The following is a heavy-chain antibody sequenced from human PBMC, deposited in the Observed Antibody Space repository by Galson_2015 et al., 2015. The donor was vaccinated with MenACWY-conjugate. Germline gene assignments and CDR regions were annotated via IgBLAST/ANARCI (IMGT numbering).Heavy chain of an antibody. CDR2: ISSSSSTI. J-gene: IGHJ6*03. D-gene: IGHD6-19*01. V-gene: IGHV3-48*01. CDR3: ARDLAGTSYYYMDV. Sequence: SLRLSCAASGFTFSSYRMNWVRQAPGKGLEWVSYISSSSSTIYYADSVKGRFTISRDNAKNSLYLQMNSLRAEDTAVYYCARDLAGTSYYYMDVWGKGTTVTVSS. CDR1: GFTFSSYR.